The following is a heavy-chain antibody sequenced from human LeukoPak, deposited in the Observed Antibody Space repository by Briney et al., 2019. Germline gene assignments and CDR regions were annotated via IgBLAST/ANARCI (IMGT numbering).Heavy chain of an antibody. CDR1: GYRFFTYW. CDR2: MYLGDSDT. V-gene: IGHV5-51*01. Sequence: GESLKISCKGFGYRFFTYWIGWVRQMPGKGLGWMGIMYLGDSDTRYSPSFQGQVTISADKSITTAYLQWSSLKASDTAMYYCARGTYNWNIIDYWGQGTLVTVSS. J-gene: IGHJ4*02. CDR3: ARGTYNWNIIDY. D-gene: IGHD1/OR15-1a*01.